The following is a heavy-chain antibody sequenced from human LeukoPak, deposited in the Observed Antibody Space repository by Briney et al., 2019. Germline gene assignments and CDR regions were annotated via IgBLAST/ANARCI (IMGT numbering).Heavy chain of an antibody. J-gene: IGHJ4*02. CDR1: GYTLTELS. Sequence: ASVKVSCKVSGYTLTELSMHWVRQAPGKGLEWMGGFDPEDGETIYAQKFQGRVTMTEDTSTDTAYMELSSLRSEDTAVYYCATGEAITVTGIAPFDYWGQGTLVTVSS. CDR2: FDPEDGET. V-gene: IGHV1-24*01. CDR3: ATGEAITVTGIAPFDY. D-gene: IGHD4-17*01.